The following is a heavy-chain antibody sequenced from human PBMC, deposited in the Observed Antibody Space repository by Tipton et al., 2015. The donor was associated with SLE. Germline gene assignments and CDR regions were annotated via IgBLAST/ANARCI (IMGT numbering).Heavy chain of an antibody. D-gene: IGHD1-26*01. V-gene: IGHV4-38-2*02. Sequence: TLSLTCTVSGGSIGSSYWSWIRQPPGKGLEWIGSIYHSGSTYYNPSLKSRVTISVDTSKNQFSLKLSSVTAADTAVYYCARGINQWELHYYFDYWGQGTLVTVSS. CDR3: ARGINQWELHYYFDY. J-gene: IGHJ4*02. CDR2: IYHSGST. CDR1: GGSIGSSY.